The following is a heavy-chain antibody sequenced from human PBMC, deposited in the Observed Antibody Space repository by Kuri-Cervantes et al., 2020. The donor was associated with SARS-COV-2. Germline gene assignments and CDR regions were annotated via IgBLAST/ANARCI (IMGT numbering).Heavy chain of an antibody. CDR2: INHSGST. D-gene: IGHD3-3*01. J-gene: IGHJ6*03. Sequence: GSLRLSCAVYGGSFSGYYWSWIRQPPGNGLEWNGEINHSGSTNYNPSLKSRVTISVDTSKNQFSLKLSSVTAADTAVYYCARWGYYDFWSGYVVGDYYYYMDVWGKGTTVTVSS. CDR1: GGSFSGYY. CDR3: ARWGYYDFWSGYVVGDYYYYMDV. V-gene: IGHV4-34*01.